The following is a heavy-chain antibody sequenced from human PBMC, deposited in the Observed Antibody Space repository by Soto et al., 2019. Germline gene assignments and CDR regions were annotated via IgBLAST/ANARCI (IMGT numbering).Heavy chain of an antibody. CDR1: GFTFSNYW. Sequence: AQLVESGGGLVQPGGSLRLSCAASGFTFSNYWMHWVRQVPGQGPVWVSRLNRDGSRADYADSVRGRFTIFRDNARNTLYLQMNSLRAEDTAMYYCARDLGGAGRYWGQGTLVTVS. V-gene: IGHV3-74*01. J-gene: IGHJ4*02. CDR2: LNRDGSRA. CDR3: ARDLGGAGRY. D-gene: IGHD1-26*01.